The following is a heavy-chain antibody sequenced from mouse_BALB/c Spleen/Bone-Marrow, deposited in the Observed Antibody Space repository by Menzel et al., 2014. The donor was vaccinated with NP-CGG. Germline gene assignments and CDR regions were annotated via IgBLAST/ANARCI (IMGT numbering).Heavy chain of an antibody. CDR1: GFTFCSSG. CDR3: RWSGCLYKKFVK. V-gene: IGHV5-17*02. J-gene: IGHJ2*01. D-gene: IGHD2-3*01. Sequence: VLLVESGGGLAQPGGFRKLSCAASGFTFCSSGMHCVRQAPEKGPEWGAYISSGSSTIYYADTAMGRLTISREKPKKSLFLQVTSLKSEYKTLCYWRWSGCLYKKFVKWGRGTALTGSS. CDR2: ISSGSSTI.